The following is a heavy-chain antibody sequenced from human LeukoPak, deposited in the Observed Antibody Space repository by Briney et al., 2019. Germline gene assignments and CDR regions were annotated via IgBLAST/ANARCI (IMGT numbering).Heavy chain of an antibody. Sequence: GGSLRLSCAASGFTVSSNYMSWVRQAPGKGLEWVSVIYSGGSTYYADSVKGRFTISRDNSKNTLYLQMNSLRAEDTAVYYCARDSGWLQPQDYWGQGTLVTVSS. J-gene: IGHJ4*02. V-gene: IGHV3-53*01. CDR2: IYSGGST. CDR3: ARDSGWLQPQDY. CDR1: GFTVSSNY. D-gene: IGHD5-24*01.